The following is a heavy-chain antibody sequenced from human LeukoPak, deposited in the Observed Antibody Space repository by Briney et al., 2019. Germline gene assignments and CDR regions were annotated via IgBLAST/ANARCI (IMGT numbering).Heavy chain of an antibody. Sequence: EASVKVSCKASGYTFTSYDINWVRQATGQGLEWMGWMNPDSGNTGYAQKFQGRVTMTRNTSISTAYMELSSLRSEDTAAYYCARVAVAGPYDAFDIWGQGTMVTVSS. J-gene: IGHJ3*02. CDR1: GYTFTSYD. CDR3: ARVAVAGPYDAFDI. CDR2: MNPDSGNT. V-gene: IGHV1-8*01. D-gene: IGHD6-19*01.